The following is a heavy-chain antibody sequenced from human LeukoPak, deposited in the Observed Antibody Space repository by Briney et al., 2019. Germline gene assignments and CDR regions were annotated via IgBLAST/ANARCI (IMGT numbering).Heavy chain of an antibody. Sequence: SETLSLTCAVYGGSFSGYYWSWIRQPPGKGLEWIGYIYSSGSTNYNPSLKSRVTISVDTSKNQFPLKLSSVTAADTAVYYCARQGYSSGWSPLDYWGQGTLDCVSS. D-gene: IGHD6-19*01. CDR2: IYSSGST. CDR3: ARQGYSSGWSPLDY. CDR1: GGSFSGYY. J-gene: IGHJ4*02. V-gene: IGHV4-59*08.